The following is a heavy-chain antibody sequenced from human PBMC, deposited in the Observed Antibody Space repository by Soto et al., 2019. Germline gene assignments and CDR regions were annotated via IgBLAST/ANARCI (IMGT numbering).Heavy chain of an antibody. CDR1: GESFSGNY. V-gene: IGHV4-34*01. J-gene: IGHJ6*02. CDR2: FSDSGST. Sequence: QVHLQQWGAGLLKPSETLPLICAVSGESFSGNYWTWIRQPPGKGLEWIGEFSDSGSTNYNPSLKSRVTISEHMSKSQFSLKLSSVTDAETAVYYCARGNFYYGMDVWGQGTTVTVSS. CDR3: ARGNFYYGMDV.